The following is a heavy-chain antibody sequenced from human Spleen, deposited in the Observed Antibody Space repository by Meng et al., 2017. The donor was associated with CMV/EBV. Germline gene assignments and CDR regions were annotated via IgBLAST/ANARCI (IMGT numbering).Heavy chain of an antibody. D-gene: IGHD2-2*01. CDR2: VSYDGRNE. CDR3: ARGLFVPAARYYYYYYGMDV. V-gene: IGHV3-30*04. J-gene: IGHJ6*02. CDR1: GFTFSHLP. Sequence: LSLTCAASGFTFSHLPMHWVRQAPGKGLEWVAIVSYDGRNEHYADSVKGRFTISRDNSKNTLYLQMDTLRAEDTAVYYCARGLFVPAARYYYYYYGMDVWGRGTTVTVSS.